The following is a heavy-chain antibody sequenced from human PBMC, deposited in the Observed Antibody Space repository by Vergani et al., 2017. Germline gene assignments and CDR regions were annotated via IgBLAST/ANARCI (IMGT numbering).Heavy chain of an antibody. D-gene: IGHD3-3*01. V-gene: IGHV3-11*01. Sequence: QVQLVESGGGLVKPGGSLRLSCAASGFTFSDYYMSWIRQAPGKGLEWISYISSSGFTIYYADSVKGRFTISRDNAKNSLYLQMNSLRAEDTAVYYCASMYYDFWSGYTYYYYYYGMDVWGQGTTVTVSS. J-gene: IGHJ6*02. CDR2: ISSSGFTI. CDR1: GFTFSDYY. CDR3: ASMYYDFWSGYTYYYYYYGMDV.